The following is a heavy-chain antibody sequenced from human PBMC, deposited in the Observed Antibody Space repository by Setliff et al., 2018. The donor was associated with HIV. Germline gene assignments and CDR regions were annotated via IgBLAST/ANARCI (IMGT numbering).Heavy chain of an antibody. CDR3: AREVDGVELDH. CDR2: INSYLAET. V-gene: IGHV1-18*01. J-gene: IGHJ4*02. CDR1: GYRFMSYG. Sequence: VASVKVSCKGSGYRFMSYGFTWVRQAPGQGLEWVGWINSYLAETKYAQNLQGRLTLTTDTSTNTAFMELRSLTSDDTAVYYCAREVDGVELDHWGQGSLVTVSS.